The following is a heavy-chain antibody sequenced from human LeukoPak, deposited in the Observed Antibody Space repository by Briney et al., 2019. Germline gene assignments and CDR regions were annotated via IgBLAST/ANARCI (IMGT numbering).Heavy chain of an antibody. CDR1: GFTFSSYS. CDR3: ARRGIASRTFDY. D-gene: IGHD6-6*01. V-gene: IGHV3-21*01. CDR2: ISSSSSYI. J-gene: IGHJ4*02. Sequence: GGSLRLSCAASGFTFSSYSMNWVRQAPGKGLEWVSSISSSSSYIYYADSVKGRFTISRDNAKNSLYLQMNSLRAEDTAVYYCARRGIASRTFDYWGQGTLVTVFS.